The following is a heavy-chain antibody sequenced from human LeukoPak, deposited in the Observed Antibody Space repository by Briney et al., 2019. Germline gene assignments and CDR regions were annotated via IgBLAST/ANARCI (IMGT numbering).Heavy chain of an antibody. Sequence: GGSLRLSCAASGFTFSTYAMKWVRQAPGKGLEWVSSISSSSSYIYYADSVKGRFTISRDNAKNSLYLQMNSLRAEDTAVYYCARERVTTGDYYYFYGMDVWGQGTTVTVSS. CDR2: ISSSSSYI. CDR1: GFTFSTYA. D-gene: IGHD4-17*01. J-gene: IGHJ6*02. V-gene: IGHV3-21*01. CDR3: ARERVTTGDYYYFYGMDV.